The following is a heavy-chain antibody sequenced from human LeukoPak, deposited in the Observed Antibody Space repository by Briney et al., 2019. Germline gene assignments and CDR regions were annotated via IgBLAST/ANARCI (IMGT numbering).Heavy chain of an antibody. J-gene: IGHJ6*03. CDR1: GFTFSSYS. V-gene: IGHV3-21*01. CDR2: ISSSSYI. D-gene: IGHD2-2*01. Sequence: GGSLRLSCAASGFTFSSYSMNWVRQAPGKGLEWVSSISSSSYIYYADSVKGRFTISRDNAKNSLYLQMNSLRAEDTAVYYCARTIEDIVVVPAAHRYYYMDVWGKGTTVTVSS. CDR3: ARTIEDIVVVPAAHRYYYMDV.